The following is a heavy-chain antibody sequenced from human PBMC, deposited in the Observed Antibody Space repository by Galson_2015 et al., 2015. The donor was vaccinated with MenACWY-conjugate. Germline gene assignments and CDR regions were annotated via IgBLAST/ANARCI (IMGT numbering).Heavy chain of an antibody. D-gene: IGHD2-15*01. J-gene: IGHJ4*02. V-gene: IGHV3-23*01. Sequence: SLRLSCAASGFTFSSYTMSWVRQAPGKGLEWVSRIRGSGENTYYVDSVKGPFTISRDNSKNTLYLQMNSLRAEDTAVYYCANKGGYCSGGTCYSPLDYWGRGTLVTVSS. CDR2: IRGSGENT. CDR1: GFTFSSYT. CDR3: ANKGGYCSGGTCYSPLDY.